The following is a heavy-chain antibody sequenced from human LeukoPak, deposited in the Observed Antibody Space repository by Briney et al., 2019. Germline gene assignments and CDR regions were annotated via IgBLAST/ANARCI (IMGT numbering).Heavy chain of an antibody. CDR1: GGSFNNYY. Sequence: SETLSLTCALYGGSFNNYYWSWIRQPPGMGLEWIGEINHSGSTNYNPSLKSRVTISVDKSKNQFSLRLSSVTAADTAVYYCAPYGSGFSVDDFWGQGTLVTVSS. CDR3: APYGSGFSVDDF. J-gene: IGHJ4*02. D-gene: IGHD3-10*01. CDR2: INHSGST. V-gene: IGHV4-34*01.